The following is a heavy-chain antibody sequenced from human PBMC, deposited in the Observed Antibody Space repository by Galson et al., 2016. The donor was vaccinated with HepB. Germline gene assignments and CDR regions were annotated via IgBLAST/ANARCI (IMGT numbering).Heavy chain of an antibody. CDR3: ARVGRYCSGGKFDLDSYYYGMDV. D-gene: IGHD2-15*01. CDR2: ITWNGGDT. V-gene: IGHV3-20*04. J-gene: IGHJ6*02. CDR1: GFTFEDYG. Sequence: SLRLSCAASGFTFEDYGMTWVRQAPGRGLEWVSGITWNGGDTGYVDSVKGRVAISRDNAKDSLYLEMNRLRDEDTALYYCARVGRYCSGGKFDLDSYYYGMDVWGQGTTVTVSS.